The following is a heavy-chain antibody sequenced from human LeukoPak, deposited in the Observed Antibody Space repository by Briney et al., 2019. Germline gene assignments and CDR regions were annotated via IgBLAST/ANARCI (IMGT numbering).Heavy chain of an antibody. CDR2: IYYSGST. Sequence: SETLSLTCTVSGGSISSSSYYWGGIRQPPGKGVEWIGSIYYSGSTYYNPSLKSRVTISVDTSKNQFSLKLSSVTAADTAVYYCARHVSGTIFGVVINAFDIWGQGTMVTVSS. J-gene: IGHJ3*02. D-gene: IGHD3-3*01. V-gene: IGHV4-39*01. CDR1: GGSISSSSYY. CDR3: ARHVSGTIFGVVINAFDI.